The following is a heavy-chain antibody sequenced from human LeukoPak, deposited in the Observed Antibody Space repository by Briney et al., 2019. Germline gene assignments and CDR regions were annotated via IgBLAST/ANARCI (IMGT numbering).Heavy chain of an antibody. CDR1: GFTFSSYA. J-gene: IGHJ6*02. D-gene: IGHD4-11*01. V-gene: IGHV3-23*01. Sequence: GGSLGLSCAASGFTFSSYAMSWVRQAPGKGLEWVSAISGSGGSTYYADSVKGRFTISRDNSKNTLYLQMNSLRAEDTAVYYCAKVTGYYYYYGMDVWGQGTTVTVSS. CDR3: AKVTGYYYYYGMDV. CDR2: ISGSGGST.